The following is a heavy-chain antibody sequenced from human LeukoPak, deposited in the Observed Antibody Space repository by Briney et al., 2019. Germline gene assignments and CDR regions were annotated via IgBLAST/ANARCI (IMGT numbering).Heavy chain of an antibody. Sequence: AETLSLTCTVSGGSISTYYWGWIRQPPGKGLEWIGYTHYSGGTRYNPSLNSRATISIDTSKNQFSLQLSSVTAADTALYYCARRRAEGGSDGRYNWFDPWGQGTLVSASS. CDR1: GGSISTYY. CDR3: ARRRAEGGSDGRYNWFDP. V-gene: IGHV4-59*08. D-gene: IGHD6-25*01. CDR2: THYSGGT. J-gene: IGHJ5*02.